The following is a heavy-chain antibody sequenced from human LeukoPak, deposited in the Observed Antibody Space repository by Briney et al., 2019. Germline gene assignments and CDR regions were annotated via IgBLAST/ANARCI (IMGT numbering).Heavy chain of an antibody. J-gene: IGHJ4*02. Sequence: GGSLRLSCAASGFTFGTFAMIWVRKPPGKGLEWVSSIGSSGSYIYYADSLTGRFTISRDNAKNSLYLQMNSLRAEDAAMYYCARRATTERGHSYGLDFWGQGTLVTVSS. CDR1: GFTFGTFA. V-gene: IGHV3-21*01. D-gene: IGHD5-18*01. CDR2: IGSSGSYI. CDR3: ARRATTERGHSYGLDF.